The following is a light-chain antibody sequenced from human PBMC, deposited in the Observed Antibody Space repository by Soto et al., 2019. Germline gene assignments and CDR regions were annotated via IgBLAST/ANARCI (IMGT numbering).Light chain of an antibody. J-gene: IGKJ2*01. CDR1: QDISTF. Sequence: DIQMTQSPSSVSASVGDRVTITCRASQDISTFLAWYRQTPGKAPTLLIRGASTLHSGVPSRFSGSGSGTDFTLPISSLQPEDFATYFCQQTSVSPRTFGQGTTV. CDR3: QQTSVSPRT. CDR2: GAS. V-gene: IGKV1-12*01.